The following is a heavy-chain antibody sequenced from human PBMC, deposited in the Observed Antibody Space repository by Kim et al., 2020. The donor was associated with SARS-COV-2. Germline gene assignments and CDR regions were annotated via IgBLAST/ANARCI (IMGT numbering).Heavy chain of an antibody. CDR2: ISYDGSNK. V-gene: IGHV3-30*18. J-gene: IGHJ4*02. CDR3: AKDPYYYDSSGYYEHPIAPYFDY. D-gene: IGHD3-22*01. Sequence: GGSLRLSCAASGFTFSSYGMHWVRQAPGKGLEWVAVISYDGSNKYYADSVKGRFTISRDNSKNTLYLQMNSLRAEDTAVYYCAKDPYYYDSSGYYEHPIAPYFDYWGQGTLVTVSS. CDR1: GFTFSSYG.